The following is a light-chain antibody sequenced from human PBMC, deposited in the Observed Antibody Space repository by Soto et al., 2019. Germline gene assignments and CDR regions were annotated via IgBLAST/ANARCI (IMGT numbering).Light chain of an antibody. CDR3: QQTYAAPLT. CDR1: QSISNH. Sequence: DIQMTQSPSSLSASVEDRVIITCRASQSISNHLNWYQQKPGKAPTLLISAASTLQSGVPSRFSGSGKGTHFTLSISDLRPEDFATYYCQQTYAAPLTFGGGTRVEI. V-gene: IGKV1-39*01. CDR2: AAS. J-gene: IGKJ4*01.